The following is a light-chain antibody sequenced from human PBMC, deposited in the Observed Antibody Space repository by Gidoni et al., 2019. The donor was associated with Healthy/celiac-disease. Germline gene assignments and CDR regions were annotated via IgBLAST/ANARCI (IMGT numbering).Light chain of an antibody. J-gene: IGKJ1*01. CDR2: GAS. V-gene: IGKV3-20*01. Sequence: DIVLTQSPGNLSLSPGERATLSCRASQSVSSSYLAWYQQKPGQAPRLLIYGASSRATGIPDRFSGSGSGKDFTLTIRRLEPEDFAVYYCQQYGSSHQTFGQGTKVEIK. CDR3: QQYGSSHQT. CDR1: QSVSSSY.